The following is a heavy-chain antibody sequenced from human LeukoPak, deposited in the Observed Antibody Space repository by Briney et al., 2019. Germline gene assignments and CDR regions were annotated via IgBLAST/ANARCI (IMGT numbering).Heavy chain of an antibody. J-gene: IGHJ3*02. V-gene: IGHV1-2*06. Sequence: GASVKVSCKASGYTFTGYYMHWVRRAPGQGLEWMGRINPNSGGTNCAQKFQGRVTMTRETSISTAYIELSRLRSDDTAVYYCAREYDYYDSSGYPRRDAFDIWGQGTMVTVSS. CDR2: INPNSGGT. D-gene: IGHD3-22*01. CDR1: GYTFTGYY. CDR3: AREYDYYDSSGYPRRDAFDI.